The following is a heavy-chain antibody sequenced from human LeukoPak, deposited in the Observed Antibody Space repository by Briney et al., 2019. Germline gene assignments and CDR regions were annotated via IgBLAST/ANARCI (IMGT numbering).Heavy chain of an antibody. CDR3: AKDQGIAVSVTGEGFDY. CDR2: ISYDGSNK. V-gene: IGHV3-30*18. Sequence: GGSLRLSCAASGFTFSSYGMHWVRQAPGKGLEWVALISYDGSNKYYADSVKGRFTISRDNSKNTLYLQMNNLRAEDTAEYYCAKDQGIAVSVTGEGFDYWGQGTLVTVSS. J-gene: IGHJ4*02. D-gene: IGHD6-19*01. CDR1: GFTFSSYG.